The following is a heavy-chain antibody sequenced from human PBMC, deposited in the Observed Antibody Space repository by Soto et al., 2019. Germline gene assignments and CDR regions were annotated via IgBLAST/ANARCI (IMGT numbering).Heavy chain of an antibody. D-gene: IGHD3-22*01. J-gene: IGHJ5*02. CDR1: GGSIGSSQW. Sequence: QVQLQESGPGLVKPSRTLYVSCAVSGGSIGSSQWWSWVRQAPGKGLEWIGEVYHSGTTNYNAYLRSRVTISIDKTKNQFPLGLRSVTAADTAVYYCARRDYYDSSMDPWGPGTMVTVSS. CDR3: ARRDYYDSSMDP. CDR2: VYHSGTT. V-gene: IGHV4-4*02.